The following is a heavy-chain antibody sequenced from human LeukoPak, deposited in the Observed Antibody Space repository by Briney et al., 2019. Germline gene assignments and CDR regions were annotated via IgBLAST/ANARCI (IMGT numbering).Heavy chain of an antibody. J-gene: IGHJ4*02. CDR3: AKESPIFDY. CDR1: GFTFSSYA. CDR2: ISGSGDSI. Sequence: GALRLSCAASGFTFSSYAMSWVRQAPGKGLEWVSVISGSGDSIHYADSVKGRFTISRDNSKNTLYLQMKSLGVEDTAVYYCAKESPIFDYWGQGTLVTVSS. V-gene: IGHV3-23*01.